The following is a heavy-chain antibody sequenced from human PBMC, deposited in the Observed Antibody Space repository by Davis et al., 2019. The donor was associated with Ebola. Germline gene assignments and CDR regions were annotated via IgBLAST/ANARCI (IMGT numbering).Heavy chain of an antibody. V-gene: IGHV3-23*01. J-gene: IGHJ4*02. D-gene: IGHD6-19*01. CDR1: GFTFSSYS. CDR2: ISGSGGSI. CDR3: ARGGGYSSGWDDY. Sequence: GESLKISCAASGFTFSSYSMNWVRQAPGKGLEWVSAISGSGGSIYYADSVKGRFTISRDNSKNTLYLQMNSLRAEDTAVYYCARGGGYSSGWDDYWGQGTLVTVSS.